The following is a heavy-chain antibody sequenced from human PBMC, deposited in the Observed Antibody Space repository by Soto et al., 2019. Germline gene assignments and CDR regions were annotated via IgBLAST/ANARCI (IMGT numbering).Heavy chain of an antibody. CDR3: AKVSRPSRISTPDFDY. J-gene: IGHJ4*02. CDR2: ISYDGNTQ. V-gene: IGHV3-30-3*01. Sequence: QVQLVESGGGVVQPGTSLRLSCAASGFILSRYSIHWVRQAPGKGLEWVAVISYDGNTQYYGDSVKGRFIVSRDNSMNTLYMQINYLRAEDTAVYYCAKVSRPSRISTPDFDYWGQGTLVTVSS. CDR1: GFILSRYS.